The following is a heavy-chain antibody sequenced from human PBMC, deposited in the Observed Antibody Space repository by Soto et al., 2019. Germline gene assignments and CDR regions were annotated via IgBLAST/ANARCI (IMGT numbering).Heavy chain of an antibody. CDR3: ARQAGAFGYYMDV. D-gene: IGHD3-16*01. J-gene: IGHJ6*03. Sequence: PSVTLSLTCTVAEGSISTSYYHRVWIRQSPGKGLEWIGAIYYTGTTYYNPPLQSRATISVDTSKNQFSLKMSSVTAADTAVYFCARQAGAFGYYMDVWGKGPTVTVSS. V-gene: IGHV4-39*01. CDR1: EGSISTSYYH. CDR2: IYYTGTT.